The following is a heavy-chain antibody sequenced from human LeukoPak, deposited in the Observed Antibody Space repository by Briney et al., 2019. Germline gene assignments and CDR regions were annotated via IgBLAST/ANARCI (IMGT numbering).Heavy chain of an antibody. CDR3: ARSPPLWNGDAFDI. Sequence: GGSLRLSSAASGFTFSSYWMSWVRQAPGKGLEWVANIKQDGSEKYYVDSVKGRFTISRDNAKNSLYLQMNSLRVEDTAVYYCARSPPLWNGDAFDIWGQGTMVTVSS. CDR1: GFTFSSYW. CDR2: IKQDGSEK. D-gene: IGHD1-1*01. V-gene: IGHV3-7*01. J-gene: IGHJ3*02.